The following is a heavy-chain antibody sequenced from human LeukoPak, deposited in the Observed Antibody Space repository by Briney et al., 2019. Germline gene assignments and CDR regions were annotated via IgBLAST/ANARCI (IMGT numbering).Heavy chain of an antibody. V-gene: IGHV4-38-2*02. CDR1: GYSISSGYY. D-gene: IGHD2-15*01. J-gene: IGHJ4*02. Sequence: SETLSLTCTVSGYSISSGYYWGWIRQPPGKGLEWIGSIYHSGSTYYNPSLKSRVTISVDTSKNQFSLKLSSVTAADTAVYYCARLCSGGSCYSGYWGQGTLVTVSS. CDR2: IYHSGST. CDR3: ARLCSGGSCYSGY.